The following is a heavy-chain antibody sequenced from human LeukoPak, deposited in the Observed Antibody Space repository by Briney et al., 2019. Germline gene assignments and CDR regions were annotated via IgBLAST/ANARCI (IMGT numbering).Heavy chain of an antibody. D-gene: IGHD7-27*01. J-gene: IGHJ4*02. Sequence: SETLSLTCTVSGGSISSYYWSWIRQPPGKGLEWIGYIYYSGSTNYNPSLKSRVTISVDTSKNQFSLKLSSVTAADTAVYYCARATNWGFRGNFDYWGQGTLVTVSS. V-gene: IGHV4-59*01. CDR3: ARATNWGFRGNFDY. CDR1: GGSISSYY. CDR2: IYYSGST.